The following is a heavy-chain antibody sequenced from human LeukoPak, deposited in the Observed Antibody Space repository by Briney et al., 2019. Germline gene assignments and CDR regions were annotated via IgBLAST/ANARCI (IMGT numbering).Heavy chain of an antibody. D-gene: IGHD6-19*01. CDR2: IYYTGT. V-gene: IGHV4-59*02. CDR1: GGSVTDYY. Sequence: SETLSLTCTVSGGSVTDYYWSWIRQSPGKGLEWIGYIYYTGTSYNPSLKSRVTISADTSKNQFSLKLISVTAADTAVYYCARPVTARGGSGWPQHIDYWGQGTLVSVSS. CDR3: ARPVTARGGSGWPQHIDY. J-gene: IGHJ4*02.